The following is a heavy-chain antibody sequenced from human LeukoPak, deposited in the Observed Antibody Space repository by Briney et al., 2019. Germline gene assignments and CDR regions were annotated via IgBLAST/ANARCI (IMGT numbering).Heavy chain of an antibody. J-gene: IGHJ6*03. CDR2: IKQDGSEK. D-gene: IGHD4-11*01. CDR3: ARDAYSTMRRYYYYYYMDV. Sequence: PGGSLRLSCAASGFTFSSYWMSWVRQAPGKGLEWVANIKQDGSEKYYVDSVKGRFTISRDNAKNSLYLQMNSLRAEDTAVYYCARDAYSTMRRYYYYYYMDVWGEGTTVTVSS. V-gene: IGHV3-7*01. CDR1: GFTFSSYW.